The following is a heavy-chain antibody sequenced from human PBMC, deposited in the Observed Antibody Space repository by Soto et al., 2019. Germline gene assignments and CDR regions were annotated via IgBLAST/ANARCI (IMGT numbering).Heavy chain of an antibody. D-gene: IGHD2-21*01. V-gene: IGHV3-53*02. CDR1: GFSISRNY. CDR2: TFSGGNT. J-gene: IGHJ6*02. CDR3: ARKPPSAIQGWAFGMDV. Sequence: ELQLVETGGGKIQTGGSLRLSCAASGFSISRNYIAWVRQPPGKGLEWVSTTFSGGNTEYAASVKGRCSISRDNYKNTLYLQMDNLRVEDTAVYYCARKPPSAIQGWAFGMDVWGQGTTVSVSS.